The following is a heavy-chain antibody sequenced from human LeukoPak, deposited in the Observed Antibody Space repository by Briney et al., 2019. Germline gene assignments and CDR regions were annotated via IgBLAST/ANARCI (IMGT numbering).Heavy chain of an antibody. V-gene: IGHV3-30-3*01. D-gene: IGHD4-17*01. Sequence: PGRSLRLSCAASGFTFSSYAVHWVRQAPGKGLEWVAVISYGGSNKYYADSVKGRFTISRDNSKSTLYLQMNSLRAEDTAVYYCAREDYGQNFFDYWGQGTLVTVSS. CDR3: AREDYGQNFFDY. CDR2: ISYGGSNK. CDR1: GFTFSSYA. J-gene: IGHJ4*02.